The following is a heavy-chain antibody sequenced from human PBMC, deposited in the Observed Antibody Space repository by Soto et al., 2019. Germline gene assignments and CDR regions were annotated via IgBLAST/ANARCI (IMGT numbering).Heavy chain of an antibody. CDR3: AKDSPRTAPGIAAAGPFDY. V-gene: IGHV3-30*18. Sequence: QVQLVESGGGVVQPGKSLRLSCAASGFTFSSYGMHWVRQAPGKGLEWVAVISYDGSNKYYADSVKGRFTISRDNSKNTLYLQMNSLRAEDTAVYYCAKDSPRTAPGIAAAGPFDYWGQGTLVRLL. CDR1: GFTFSSYG. D-gene: IGHD6-13*01. J-gene: IGHJ4*02. CDR2: ISYDGSNK.